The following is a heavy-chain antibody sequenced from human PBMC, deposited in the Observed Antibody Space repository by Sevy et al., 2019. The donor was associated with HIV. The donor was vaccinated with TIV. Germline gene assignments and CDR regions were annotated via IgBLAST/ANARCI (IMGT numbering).Heavy chain of an antibody. V-gene: IGHV3-7*01. J-gene: IGHJ4*02. CDR2: IKPDGSEK. CDR1: GFIFSGYW. CDR3: AGGRYCSGGGCYVDY. Sequence: GGSLRLSCAVPGFIFSGYWMTWVRQPPGKGLEWVANIKPDGSEKYYVDPVKGRFSISRDNTKNSLFLQMNSLRVEDTAFYYSAGGRYCSGGGCYVDYWGQGTLVTVSS. D-gene: IGHD2-15*01.